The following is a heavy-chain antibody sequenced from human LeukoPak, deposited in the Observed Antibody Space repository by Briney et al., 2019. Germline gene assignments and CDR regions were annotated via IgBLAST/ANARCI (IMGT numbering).Heavy chain of an antibody. CDR1: GFTFNNFE. Sequence: GGSLRLSCAVSGFTFNNFEMNWVRQAPGKGLEWVSYIDISGTSIYYANSVKGRFTISRDNAKNSLYLQMNSLRAEDTAVYYCARGGSSGYNYNAFDIWGQGTMVTVSS. V-gene: IGHV3-48*03. D-gene: IGHD3-22*01. CDR3: ARGGSSGYNYNAFDI. J-gene: IGHJ3*02. CDR2: IDISGTSI.